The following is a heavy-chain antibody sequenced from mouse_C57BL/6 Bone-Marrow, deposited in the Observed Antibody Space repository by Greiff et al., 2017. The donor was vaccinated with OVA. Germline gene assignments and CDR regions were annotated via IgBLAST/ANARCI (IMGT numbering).Heavy chain of an antibody. V-gene: IGHV5-4*01. CDR1: GFTFSSYA. CDR2: ISDGGSYN. Sequence: EVMLVESGGGLVKPGGSLKLSCAASGFTFSSYAMSWVRQNQEKRLEWVATISDGGSYNNYPDNVKGRFTISRDNAKNTLYLQMSHLKSEDTAMYYCAGDVIPNWYFDVWGTGTTVTVAS. CDR3: AGDVIPNWYFDV. J-gene: IGHJ1*03.